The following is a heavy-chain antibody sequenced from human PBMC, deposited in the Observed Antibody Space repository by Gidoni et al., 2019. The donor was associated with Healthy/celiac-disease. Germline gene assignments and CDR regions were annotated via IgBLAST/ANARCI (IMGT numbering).Heavy chain of an antibody. V-gene: IGHV3-21*01. CDR3: ARDGSGSYSFNWFDP. J-gene: IGHJ5*02. CDR2: SSSSSSYI. D-gene: IGHD3-10*01. Sequence: VQLVESGGGLVQPGWSLRLSCAASGFTFSSYSMNWVGQAPGKGLEWVSSSSSSSSYIYDADSVKGRFTISRDNAKNSLYLQMNSLRAEDTAVYYCARDGSGSYSFNWFDPWGQGTLVTVSS. CDR1: GFTFSSYS.